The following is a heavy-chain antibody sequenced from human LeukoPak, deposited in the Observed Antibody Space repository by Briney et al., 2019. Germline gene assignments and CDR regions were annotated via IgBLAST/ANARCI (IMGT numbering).Heavy chain of an antibody. V-gene: IGHV4-30-2*01. CDR3: ARGRYSYDYFDY. Sequence: SQTLSLTCTVSGGSISSGGHSWSWIRQPPGKGLEWIGYIYHSGSGSTYYNPSFKSRVTISIDKSKNQFSLKLNSVTAADTAVYYCARGRYSYDYFDYWGQGTLVTVSS. CDR1: GGSISSGGHS. J-gene: IGHJ4*02. D-gene: IGHD5-18*01. CDR2: IYHSGSGST.